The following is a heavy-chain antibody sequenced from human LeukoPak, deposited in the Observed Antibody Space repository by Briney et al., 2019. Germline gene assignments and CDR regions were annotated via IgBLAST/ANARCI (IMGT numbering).Heavy chain of an antibody. V-gene: IGHV3-23*01. CDR3: ATKTSFEY. D-gene: IGHD2-2*01. CDR2: IGGTGVVK. CDR1: GFTFSSYA. J-gene: IGHJ4*02. Sequence: PGGSLRLSCAASGFTFSSYAMSWVRQAPGKGLEWVSTIGGTGVVKVYADSVKGRFSISRDNTENTLYLQMNNLGVEDTAIYFCATKTSFEYWGQGTLVTVSS.